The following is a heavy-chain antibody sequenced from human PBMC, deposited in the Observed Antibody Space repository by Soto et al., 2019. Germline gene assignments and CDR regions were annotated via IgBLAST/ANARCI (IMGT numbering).Heavy chain of an antibody. J-gene: IGHJ6*02. V-gene: IGHV4-38-2*02. CDR2: IYHSVST. CDR3: ARDGRGWYPGYYYEGMDV. CDR1: GYSISGGYY. Sequence: SETFSLAFTVSGYSISGGYYWGWVRQRPGKGMEGIGSIYHSVSTYYNPSLNSRVTISVDTSKNQLSMKLRSVNAAATAVCYRARDGRGWYPGYYYEGMDVWSQRTEVTVS. D-gene: IGHD6-19*01.